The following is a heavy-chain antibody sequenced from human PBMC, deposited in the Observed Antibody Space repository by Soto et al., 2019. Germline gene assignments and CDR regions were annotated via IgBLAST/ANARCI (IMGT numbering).Heavy chain of an antibody. CDR2: ASSDGTNI. Sequence: QVHLVESGGGVVQPGRSLRLSCATSGFTFSSYVMHWVRQAPGKGLEWVAMASSDGTNIDYADSVKGRFTISRDNSKNTQYQETNSLRVEDTGVYYCAKDIGIRGRYYGMDVWGQGTTVTVSP. D-gene: IGHD3-16*01. CDR3: AKDIGIRGRYYGMDV. CDR1: GFTFSSYV. J-gene: IGHJ6*01. V-gene: IGHV3-30*18.